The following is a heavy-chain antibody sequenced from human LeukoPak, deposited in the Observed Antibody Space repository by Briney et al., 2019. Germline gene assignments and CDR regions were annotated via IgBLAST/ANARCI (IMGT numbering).Heavy chain of an antibody. Sequence: SETLSLTCAVYGGSFSGYYWSWIRQPPGKGLEWIGEINHSGSTNYNPSLKSRVTISVDTSKNQFSLKLSSVTAADTAVYYCARSYRSRGHYFDYWGQGTLVTVSS. CDR1: GGSFSGYY. CDR2: INHSGST. D-gene: IGHD3-16*02. J-gene: IGHJ4*02. V-gene: IGHV4-34*01. CDR3: ARSYRSRGHYFDY.